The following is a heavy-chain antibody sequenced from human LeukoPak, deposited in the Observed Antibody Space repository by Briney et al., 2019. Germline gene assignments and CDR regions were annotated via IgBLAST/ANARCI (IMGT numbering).Heavy chain of an antibody. CDR3: ARLVYYDFWSGYFTFPVGDY. CDR2: IYYSGST. V-gene: IGHV4-31*03. CDR1: GGSISSGGYY. J-gene: IGHJ4*02. D-gene: IGHD3-3*01. Sequence: SETLSLTCTVSGGSISSGGYYWSWIRQHPGKGLEWIGYIYYSGSTYYNPSLESRVTISVDTSKNQFSLKLSSVTAADTAVYYCARLVYYDFWSGYFTFPVGDYWGQGTLVTVSS.